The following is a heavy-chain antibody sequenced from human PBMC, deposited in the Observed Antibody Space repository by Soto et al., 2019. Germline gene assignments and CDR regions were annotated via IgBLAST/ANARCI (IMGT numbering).Heavy chain of an antibody. CDR1: GGSISSYY. D-gene: IGHD4-17*01. J-gene: IGHJ4*02. CDR3: ARVLYGDFTLDY. V-gene: IGHV4-59*01. CDR2: IYYSGST. Sequence: SETLSLTCTVSGGSISSYYWSWIRQPPGKGLEWIGYIYYSGSTNYNPSLKSRVTISVDTSKNQFSLKLSSVTAADTAVHYCARVLYGDFTLDYWGQGTLVTVST.